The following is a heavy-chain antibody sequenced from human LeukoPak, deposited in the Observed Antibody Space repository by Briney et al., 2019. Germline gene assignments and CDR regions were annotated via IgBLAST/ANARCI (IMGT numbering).Heavy chain of an antibody. J-gene: IGHJ4*02. Sequence: GGSLRLSCAASGFTFSSYAMSWVRQAPGKGLEWVSAISGSGGSTYYADSVKGRFTISRDNSKNTLYLQMNSLRAVDTAVYYCAKLGIAVAGTSPFDYWGQGTLVTVSS. V-gene: IGHV3-23*01. CDR2: ISGSGGST. D-gene: IGHD6-19*01. CDR3: AKLGIAVAGTSPFDY. CDR1: GFTFSSYA.